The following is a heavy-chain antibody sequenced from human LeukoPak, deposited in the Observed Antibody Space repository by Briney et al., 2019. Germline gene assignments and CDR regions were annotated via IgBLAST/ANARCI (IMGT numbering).Heavy chain of an antibody. D-gene: IGHD3-22*01. J-gene: IGHJ4*02. V-gene: IGHV4/OR15-8*01. CDR3: ARNGYYSIDY. CDR2: IFHSGDA. Sequence: SGTLSLTCVVSGGTITSNWWSWVRQPPGKGLEWIGEIFHSGDATYNPSLKSRVSISVDTSKTQFSLRLNSVTAADTAVYYCARNGYYSIDYWGQGTLVTVSS. CDR1: GGTITSNW.